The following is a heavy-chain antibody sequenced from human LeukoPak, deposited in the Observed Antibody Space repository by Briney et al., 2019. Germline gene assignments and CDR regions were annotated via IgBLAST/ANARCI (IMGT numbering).Heavy chain of an antibody. CDR1: GGSLSSGGYY. D-gene: IGHD5-12*01. CDR3: ASSEATTTPPPYGMDV. J-gene: IGHJ6*02. V-gene: IGHV4-31*03. Sequence: SQTLSLTCTVSGGSLSSGGYYWSWIRQHPGKGLEWIGYVYYSGNTFYNPSLKSRVTISLDTSKNQFSLNLNSVTAADTAVYYCASSEATTTPPPYGMDVWGQGTTVTVSS. CDR2: VYYSGNT.